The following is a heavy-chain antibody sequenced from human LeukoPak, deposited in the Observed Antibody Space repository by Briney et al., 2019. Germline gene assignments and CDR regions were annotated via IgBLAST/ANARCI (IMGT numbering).Heavy chain of an antibody. CDR3: ARGSAYYIY. CDR1: GFTFSSYW. Sequence: PGGSLRLSCAASGFTFSSYWMIWVRLAPGKGLEWVANIKEDGSEKYYVDSVKGRFTISRDNAKNSLFLQMNSLRGDDTAVYYCARGSAYYIYWGQGTLVTVPS. D-gene: IGHD3-3*01. CDR2: IKEDGSEK. V-gene: IGHV3-7*05. J-gene: IGHJ4*02.